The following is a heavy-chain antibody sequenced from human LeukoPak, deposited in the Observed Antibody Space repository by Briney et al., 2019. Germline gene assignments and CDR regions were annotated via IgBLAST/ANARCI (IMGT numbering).Heavy chain of an antibody. Sequence: RGESLKISCRGSGYSFTTYWIGWVRQMPGKGLEWMGIIYPGDSDTRYSPSFQGQVTFSADKSISTAYLQWSSLKASDTAMYYCARQTGQIFRVPPGYMDVWGKGTTVTVSS. CDR3: ARQTGQIFRVPPGYMDV. CDR2: IYPGDSDT. CDR1: GYSFTTYW. V-gene: IGHV5-51*01. D-gene: IGHD3-3*01. J-gene: IGHJ6*03.